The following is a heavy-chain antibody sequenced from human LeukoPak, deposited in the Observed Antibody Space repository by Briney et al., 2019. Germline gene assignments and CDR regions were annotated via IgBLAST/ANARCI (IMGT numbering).Heavy chain of an antibody. J-gene: IGHJ5*02. CDR1: GFTFSSYS. CDR3: ARSRNWNAVWFDP. V-gene: IGHV3-21*01. Sequence: PGGSLRLSCAASGFTFSSYSMNWVRQAPGKGLEWVSSISSSSSYIYYADSVKGRFTISIGNAKNSLYLQMNSLRAEDTAVYYCARSRNWNAVWFDPWGQGTLVTVSS. D-gene: IGHD1-20*01. CDR2: ISSSSSYI.